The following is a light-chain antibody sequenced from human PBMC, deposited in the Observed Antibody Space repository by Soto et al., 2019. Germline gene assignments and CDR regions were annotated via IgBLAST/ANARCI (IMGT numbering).Light chain of an antibody. V-gene: IGLV2-23*01. CDR3: CSYAGSSTNYV. J-gene: IGLJ1*01. CDR2: EGS. CDR1: SSDVGSYNL. Sequence: QSALTQPASVSGSPGQSITISCTGTSSDVGSYNLVSWYQQHPGKAPKLMICEGSKRPSGVSNRFSGSKSGNTASLTISGLQAEDEADYYCCSYAGSSTNYVFGTGTKVTVL.